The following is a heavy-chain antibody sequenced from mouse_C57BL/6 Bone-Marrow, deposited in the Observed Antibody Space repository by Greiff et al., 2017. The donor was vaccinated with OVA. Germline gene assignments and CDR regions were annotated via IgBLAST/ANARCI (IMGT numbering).Heavy chain of an antibody. J-gene: IGHJ4*01. V-gene: IGHV1-63*01. CDR3: ARGGNGPDY. Sequence: VKLMESGAELVRPGTSVKMSCKASGYTFTNYWIGWAKQRPGHGLEWIGDIYPGGGYTNYNEKFKGKATLTADKSSSTAYMQFSSLTSEDSAIYYCARGGNGPDYWGQGTSVTVSS. CDR1: GYTFTNYW. CDR2: IYPGGGYT.